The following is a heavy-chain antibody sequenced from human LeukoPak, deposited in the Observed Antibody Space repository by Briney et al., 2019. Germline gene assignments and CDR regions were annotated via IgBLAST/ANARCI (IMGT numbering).Heavy chain of an antibody. Sequence: SETLSLTCTVSGGSVSSSSYYWGWIRQPPGKGLEWIGSIYYSGFTYYNPSLKSRVTISVDTSKNQFSLKLSSVTAADTAVYYCARNPRISSGWYGWDWFDPWGQGTLVTVSS. CDR2: IYYSGFT. CDR3: ARNPRISSGWYGWDWFDP. V-gene: IGHV4-39*01. CDR1: GGSVSSSSYY. D-gene: IGHD6-19*01. J-gene: IGHJ5*02.